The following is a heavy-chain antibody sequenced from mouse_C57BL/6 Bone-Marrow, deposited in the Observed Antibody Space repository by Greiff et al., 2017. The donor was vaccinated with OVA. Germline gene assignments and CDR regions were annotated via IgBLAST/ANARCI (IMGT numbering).Heavy chain of an antibody. CDR3: TTRGDYFDY. J-gene: IGHJ2*01. Sequence: VQLQQSGAELVRPGASVKLSCTASGFNFKDDYMHWVKQRPEQGLEWIGWIDPENGDTEYASKFQGKATITADTSSNTAYLQLSSLTSEDTAVYYCTTRGDYFDYWGQGTTLTVSS. V-gene: IGHV14-4*01. CDR1: GFNFKDDY. CDR2: IDPENGDT.